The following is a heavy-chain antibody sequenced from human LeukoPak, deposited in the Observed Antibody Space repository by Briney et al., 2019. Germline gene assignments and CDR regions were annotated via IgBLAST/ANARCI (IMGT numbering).Heavy chain of an antibody. CDR2: ISWDGGST. J-gene: IGHJ4*02. CDR1: GFTFDDYA. V-gene: IGHV3-43D*03. CDR3: AKEAYGDYELDY. Sequence: GGSLRLSCAASGFTFDDYAMHWVRQAPGKGLEWVSLISWDGGSTYYADSVKGRFTISRDNSKNSLYLQMNSLRAEDTALYYCAKEAYGDYELDYWGQGTLVTVSS. D-gene: IGHD4-17*01.